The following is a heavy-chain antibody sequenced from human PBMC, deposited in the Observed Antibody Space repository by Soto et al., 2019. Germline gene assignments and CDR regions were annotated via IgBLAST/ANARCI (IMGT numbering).Heavy chain of an antibody. CDR1: GFTFSRHT. CDR2: ISDDGSNT. J-gene: IGHJ4*02. Sequence: QVQLVESGGGVVQPGRSLRLSCAASGFTFSRHTMHWVRQAPGKGLEWVAAISDDGSNTYYADSVKGRFTISRDNSKNTLYLPMNRLSSEDTAVPPCAPDVYYDFWSGFTTHPYYFDDWGQGTLVTVSS. D-gene: IGHD3-3*01. V-gene: IGHV3-30-3*01. CDR3: APDVYYDFWSGFTTHPYYFDD.